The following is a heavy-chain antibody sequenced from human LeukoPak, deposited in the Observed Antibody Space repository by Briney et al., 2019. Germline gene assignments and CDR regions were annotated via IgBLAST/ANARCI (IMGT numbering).Heavy chain of an antibody. V-gene: IGHV1-46*01. D-gene: IGHD5-18*01. CDR2: INPSGGST. Sequence: ASVKVSCKASGYTFTSYYMHWLRQAPGQGLEWMGIINPSGGSTSYAQKFQGRVTMTRDMSTSTVYMELSRLRSDDTAVYYCARAVDTAMGTNYYYYYYMDVWGKGTTVTVSS. CDR3: ARAVDTAMGTNYYYYYYMDV. J-gene: IGHJ6*03. CDR1: GYTFTSYY.